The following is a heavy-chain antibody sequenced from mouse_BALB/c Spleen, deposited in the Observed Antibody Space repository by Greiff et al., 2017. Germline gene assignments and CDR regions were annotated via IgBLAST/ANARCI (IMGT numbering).Heavy chain of an antibody. CDR2: ISYSGST. V-gene: IGHV3-2*02. CDR3: ASFYYAMDY. CDR1: GYSITSDYA. Sequence: VQLQQSGPGLVKPSQSLSLTCTVTGYSITSDYAWNWIRQFPGNKLEWMGYISYSGSTSYNPSLKSRISITRDTSKNQFFLQLNSVTTEDTATYYCASFYYAMDYWGQGTSVTVSS. J-gene: IGHJ4*01.